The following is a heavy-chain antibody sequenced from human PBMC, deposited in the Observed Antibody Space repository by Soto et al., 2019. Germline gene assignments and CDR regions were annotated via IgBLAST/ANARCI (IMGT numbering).Heavy chain of an antibody. CDR3: ARARSGSWLLLLFDS. CDR2: VNPNTGGA. J-gene: IGHJ4*02. D-gene: IGHD6-13*01. CDR1: GYTFNGYF. V-gene: IGHV1-2*02. Sequence: ASVKVPCKACGYTFNGYFILWMLRAPGQGFGGVGRVNPNTGGAHLTQQFQGRVTMTIDPSINTAYMEVTGLTADGSAVYYFARARSGSWLLLLFDSWGQGTPVTVSS.